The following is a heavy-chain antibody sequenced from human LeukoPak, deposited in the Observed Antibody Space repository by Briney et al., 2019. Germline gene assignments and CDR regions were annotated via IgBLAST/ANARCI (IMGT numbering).Heavy chain of an antibody. J-gene: IGHJ6*03. CDR2: IYYSGST. Sequence: SETLSLTCTVSGGSISSYYWSWIRQPPGKGLEWIGYIYYSGSTNYNPSLKSRVTISVDTSKSQFSLKLSSVTAADTAVYYCARHGNYYDSSGPVYYYYYYMDVWGKGTTVTVSS. CDR3: ARHGNYYDSSGPVYYYYYYMDV. D-gene: IGHD3-22*01. CDR1: GGSISSYY. V-gene: IGHV4-59*08.